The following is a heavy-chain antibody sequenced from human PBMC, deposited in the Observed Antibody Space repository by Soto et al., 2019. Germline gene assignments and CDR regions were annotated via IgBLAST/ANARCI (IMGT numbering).Heavy chain of an antibody. CDR3: AKSRIAAPYYGMDV. V-gene: IGHV3-23*01. CDR1: GFTFSGYA. Sequence: PGGSLRLSCAASGFTFSGYAMNGVRQAPGKGLEWVSAVSGSGGSTYYADSVKGRFTISRDNPKNTLYLQMNSLRAEDTAVYYCAKSRIAAPYYGMDVWGQGTTVTVSS. CDR2: VSGSGGST. D-gene: IGHD6-13*01. J-gene: IGHJ6*02.